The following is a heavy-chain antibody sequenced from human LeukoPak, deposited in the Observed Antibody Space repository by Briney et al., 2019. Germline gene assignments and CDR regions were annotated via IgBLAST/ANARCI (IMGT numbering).Heavy chain of an antibody. CDR2: TYYRSKWYN. Sequence: SQTLSLTCAISGDSVSSNSAAWNWIRQSPSRGLEWLRRTYYRSKWYNDYALFMQGRITIDPDTSKNQFSLQLNSVTPEDTAIYYCARAETYSGRIFDFWGQGALVTVSS. CDR1: GDSVSSNSAA. CDR3: ARAETYSGRIFDF. J-gene: IGHJ4*02. D-gene: IGHD1-26*01. V-gene: IGHV6-1*01.